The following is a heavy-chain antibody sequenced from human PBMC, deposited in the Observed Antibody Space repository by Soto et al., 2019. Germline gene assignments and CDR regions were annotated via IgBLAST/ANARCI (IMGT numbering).Heavy chain of an antibody. D-gene: IGHD4-4*01. V-gene: IGHV3-7*01. J-gene: IGHJ5*02. Sequence: LSCTASGFTFSDSWMTWVRQAPGKGLEWVARIKPDESEKKYADSVKGRFSISRDNAKNSMYLQMDSLRGEDTAVYYCVRGGSNYASWGQGTLVTVSS. CDR1: GFTFSDSW. CDR3: VRGGSNYAS. CDR2: IKPDESEK.